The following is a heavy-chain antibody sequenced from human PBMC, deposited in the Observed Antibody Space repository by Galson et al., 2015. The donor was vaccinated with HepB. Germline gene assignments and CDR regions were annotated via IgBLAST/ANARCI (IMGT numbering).Heavy chain of an antibody. CDR3: ATGVDSQSHQHWYFDL. CDR1: GGTFSSYA. V-gene: IGHV1-69*13. D-gene: IGHD3-3*01. J-gene: IGHJ2*01. CDR2: IIPIFGTA. Sequence: SVKVSCKASGGTFSSYAISWVRQAPGQGLEWMGGIIPIFGTANYAQKFQGRVTITADESTSTAYMELSSLRSEDTAVYYCATGVDSQSHQHWYFDLWGRGTLVTVSS.